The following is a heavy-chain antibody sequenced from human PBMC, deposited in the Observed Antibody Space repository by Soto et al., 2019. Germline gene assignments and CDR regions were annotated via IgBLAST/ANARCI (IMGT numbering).Heavy chain of an antibody. CDR3: ARVAADIASWLDP. D-gene: IGHD5-12*01. J-gene: IGHJ5*02. CDR1: GDSISTYN. CDR2: IYYSGVT. V-gene: IGHV4-59*01. Sequence: QGQLQESGPGLVKPSETLSLTCTVSGDSISTYNWGWIRQPPGKGLEWIGCIYYSGVTNYNPSLKRRVTISVDTPKNQLSLKLNSVTAAETAVYYCARVAADIASWLDPWGQGTLVTVSS.